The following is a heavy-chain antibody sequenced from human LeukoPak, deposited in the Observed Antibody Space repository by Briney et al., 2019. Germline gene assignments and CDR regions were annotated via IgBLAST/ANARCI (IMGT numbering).Heavy chain of an antibody. J-gene: IGHJ4*02. D-gene: IGHD1-26*01. CDR1: GFTFSNAW. V-gene: IGHV3-15*01. CDR3: TTRGGSFSIFDY. CDR2: IKSKTDGGTT. Sequence: PGGSLRLSCVGSGFTFSNAWMSWVRQAPGKGLEWVGRIKSKTDGGTTDYAAPVKGRFTISRDDSKNTLYLQMNSLKTEDTAVYYCTTRGGSFSIFDYWGQGTLVTVSS.